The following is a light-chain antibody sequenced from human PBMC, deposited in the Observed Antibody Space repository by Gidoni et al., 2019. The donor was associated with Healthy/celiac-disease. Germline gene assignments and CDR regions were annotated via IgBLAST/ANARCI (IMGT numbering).Light chain of an antibody. CDR1: QSIRSY. CDR2: AAS. J-gene: IGKJ4*01. V-gene: IGKV1-39*01. CDR3: QQSYSTPRA. Sequence: DIQMTQSPSSLSASVGDRVTITCRASQSIRSYLNWYQQKPVKAPKVLIYAASSLQSGVPSRFSGSVFGADFTLTSSSLQPEDFASDYCQQSYSTPRAFXGXTKVEIK.